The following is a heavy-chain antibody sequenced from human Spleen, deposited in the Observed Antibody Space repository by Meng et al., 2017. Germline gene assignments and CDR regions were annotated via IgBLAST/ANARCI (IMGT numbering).Heavy chain of an antibody. CDR2: IYYSGNT. CDR1: GGSISSSSYY. CDR3: VAGGDGYNLQFAY. D-gene: IGHD5-24*01. Sequence: SETLSLTCTVSGGSISSSSYYWGWIRQPPGKGLEWIGSIYYSGNTYYNPSLKSRVTISIDASKIQFSLKLTAVTAADTAVYFCVAGGDGYNLQFAYWGQGTLVTVSS. J-gene: IGHJ4*02. V-gene: IGHV4-39*07.